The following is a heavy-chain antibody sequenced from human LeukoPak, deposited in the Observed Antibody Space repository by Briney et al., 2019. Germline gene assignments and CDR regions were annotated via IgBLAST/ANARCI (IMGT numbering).Heavy chain of an antibody. CDR2: ISSSSSTI. J-gene: IGHJ4*02. CDR3: ARERYYSDSSGPMDC. V-gene: IGHV3-48*01. Sequence: GGSLRLSCAASGFTFSSYHMNWVRQAPGKGLEWVSYISSSSSTIYYADSVKGRFTISRDNAKNSLYLQMNSLRAEDTAVYYCARERYYSDSSGPMDCWGQGTLVTVSA. CDR1: GFTFSSYH. D-gene: IGHD3-22*01.